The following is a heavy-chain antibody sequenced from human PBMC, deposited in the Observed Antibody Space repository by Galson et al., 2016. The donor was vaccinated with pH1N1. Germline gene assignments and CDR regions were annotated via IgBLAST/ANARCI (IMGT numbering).Heavy chain of an antibody. J-gene: IGHJ4*02. CDR2: IFPGDSDT. CDR1: GYSFTSYW. V-gene: IGHV5-51*01. CDR3: ARQPNTMTTIDF. Sequence: QSGAEVKKPGESLKISCEASGYSFTSYWIGWVRQMPGKGLEWMGIIFPGDSDTRYSPSFQGQVTISADKSINTAYLQWTSPKASDTAMYFCARQPNTMTTIDFWGQGTLVTFSS. D-gene: IGHD3-3*01.